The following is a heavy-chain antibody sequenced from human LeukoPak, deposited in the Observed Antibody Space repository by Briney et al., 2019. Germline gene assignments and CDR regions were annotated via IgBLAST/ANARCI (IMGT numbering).Heavy chain of an antibody. V-gene: IGHV1-8*01. J-gene: IGHJ4*02. CDR3: ARGTSEMETISY. Sequence: ASVKVSCKASGYTFTSYSINWVRQATGQGLEWMGWMNPSNGNTGYAQKFQGRLTMTRNTSISTAYMELNSLRSVDTAMYYCARGTSEMETISYWGQGTLVTVFS. CDR2: MNPSNGNT. CDR1: GYTFTSYS. D-gene: IGHD5-24*01.